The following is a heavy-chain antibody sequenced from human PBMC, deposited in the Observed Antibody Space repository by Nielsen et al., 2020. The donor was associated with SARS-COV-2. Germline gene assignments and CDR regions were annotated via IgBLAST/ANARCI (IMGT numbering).Heavy chain of an antibody. D-gene: IGHD3-22*01. CDR1: GFTFSAYD. CDR2: IGTVGDT. J-gene: IGHJ3*02. V-gene: IGHV3-13*01. CDR3: ARGGDSNGYPLGAFDI. Sequence: GGSLRLSCAASGFTFSAYDIHWVRQGTGKGLEWVSAIGTVGDTYYADSVKGRFTVSRENAKNSLYLQMNSLRDGDTAVYYCARGGDSNGYPLGAFDIWGQGTMVTVSS.